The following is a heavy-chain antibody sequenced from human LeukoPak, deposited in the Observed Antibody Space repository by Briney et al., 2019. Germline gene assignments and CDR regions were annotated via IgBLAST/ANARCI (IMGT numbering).Heavy chain of an antibody. CDR3: ARLGDLYYDSSGYYTYYFDY. CDR2: IYPGDSDT. D-gene: IGHD3-22*01. J-gene: IGHJ4*02. V-gene: IGHV5-51*01. Sequence: GESLKISCKGSGYSFTSYWIGWVRQMPGKGLEWMGIIYPGDSDTRYSPSFQGQVTISADKSISTAYLQWSSLKASDTAMYYCARLGDLYYDSSGYYTYYFDYWGQGTLVTVSS. CDR1: GYSFTSYW.